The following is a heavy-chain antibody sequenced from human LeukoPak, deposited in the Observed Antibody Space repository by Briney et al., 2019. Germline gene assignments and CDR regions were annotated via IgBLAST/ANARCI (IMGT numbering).Heavy chain of an antibody. D-gene: IGHD3-3*01. CDR2: ISSSGSTI. Sequence: GGSLRLSCAASGFTFSDYYMSWIRQAPGKGLEWVSYISSSGSTIYYADSVKGRFTISRDSAKNSLYLQMNSLRAEDTAVYYCARGLRFLEWLLSSPGYYGMDVWGQGTTVTVSS. CDR3: ARGLRFLEWLLSSPGYYGMDV. V-gene: IGHV3-11*01. J-gene: IGHJ6*02. CDR1: GFTFSDYY.